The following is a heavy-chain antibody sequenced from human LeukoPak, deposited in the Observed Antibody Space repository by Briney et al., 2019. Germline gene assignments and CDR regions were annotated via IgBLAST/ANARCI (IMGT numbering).Heavy chain of an antibody. CDR3: ARGRRGYSNTWYQDY. Sequence: ETLSLTCSVSAGSISSGYYWGWIRQPPGQGLDWIVRIYSGESTYYSPSLKNRGTMSIDTSTNQFSLNLTSVTDADTAVYYCARGRRGYSNTWYQDYWGQGILVTVSS. D-gene: IGHD6-13*01. CDR1: AGSISSGYY. J-gene: IGHJ4*02. V-gene: IGHV4-39*01. CDR2: IYSGEST.